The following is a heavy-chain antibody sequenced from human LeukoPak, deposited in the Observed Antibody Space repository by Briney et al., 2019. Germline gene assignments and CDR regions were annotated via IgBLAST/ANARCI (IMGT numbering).Heavy chain of an antibody. D-gene: IGHD2-15*01. CDR2: IYYNGNT. CDR3: ARHGYCSGGSCYSETDY. CDR1: GGSISSYY. Sequence: SETLSLTCTVSGGSISSYYWSWIRQPPGKGLEWIGYIYYNGNTNYNPSLKSRVTMSVDTSKNQFSLKLSSVTAADTAVYYCARHGYCSGGSCYSETDYWGQGALVAVSS. V-gene: IGHV4-59*08. J-gene: IGHJ4*02.